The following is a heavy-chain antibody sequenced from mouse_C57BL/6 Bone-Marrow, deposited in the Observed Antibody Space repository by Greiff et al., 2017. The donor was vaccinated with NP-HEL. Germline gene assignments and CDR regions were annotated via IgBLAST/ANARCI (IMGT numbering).Heavy chain of an antibody. CDR1: GYTFTYYN. CDR2: INPNNGGT. Sequence: VQLKESGPELVQPGASVKIPCKASGYTFTYYNMDWVKQSHGKSLEWIGDINPNNGGTIYNQKFKGQSTLTVDNSSSTAYMELRSLTSEDTAVYYGARGPYYFDYWGRGTAITVSA. CDR3: ARGPYYFDY. V-gene: IGHV1-18*01. J-gene: IGHJ2*01.